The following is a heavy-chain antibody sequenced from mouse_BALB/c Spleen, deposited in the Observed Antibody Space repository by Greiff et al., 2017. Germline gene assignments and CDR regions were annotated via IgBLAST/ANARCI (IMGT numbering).Heavy chain of an antibody. CDR3: ARKGTTATDAMDY. Sequence: EVNVVESGGGLVQPGGSRKLSCAASGFTFSSFGMHWVRQAPEKGLEWVAYISSGSSTIYYADTVKGRFTISRDNPKNTLFLQMTSLRSEDTAMYYCARKGTTATDAMDYWGQGTSVTVSS. J-gene: IGHJ4*01. CDR1: GFTFSSFG. V-gene: IGHV5-17*02. CDR2: ISSGSSTI. D-gene: IGHD1-2*01.